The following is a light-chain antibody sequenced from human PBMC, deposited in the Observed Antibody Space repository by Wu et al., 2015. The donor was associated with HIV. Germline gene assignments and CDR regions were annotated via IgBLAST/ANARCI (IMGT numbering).Light chain of an antibody. Sequence: EIVMTQSPATLSVSPGERATLSCRASQSVSSSYLAWYQHKPGQSPRLLIYGAFSRPTGIPDRFSGSGSGTDFTLTISRLEPEDFAVYYCQQYGSSPYSFGQGTKLEIK. J-gene: IGKJ2*03. CDR1: QSVSSSY. CDR3: QQYGSSPYS. CDR2: GAF. V-gene: IGKV3-20*01.